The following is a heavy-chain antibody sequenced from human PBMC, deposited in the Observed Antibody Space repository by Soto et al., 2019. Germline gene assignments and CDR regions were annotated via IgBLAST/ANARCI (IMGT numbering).Heavy chain of an antibody. Sequence: LRLSCAASGFTFSDYYMSWIRQAPGKGLEWVSYISSSGSTIYYADSVKGRFTISRDNAKNSLYLQMNSLRAEDTAVYYCARDPIAARPGVDYWGQGTLVTVSS. CDR2: ISSSGSTI. CDR3: ARDPIAARPGVDY. V-gene: IGHV3-11*01. CDR1: GFTFSDYY. D-gene: IGHD6-6*01. J-gene: IGHJ4*02.